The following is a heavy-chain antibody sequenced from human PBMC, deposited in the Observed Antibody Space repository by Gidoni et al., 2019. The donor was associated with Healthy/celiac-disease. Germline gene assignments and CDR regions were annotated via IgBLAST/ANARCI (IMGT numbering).Heavy chain of an antibody. V-gene: IGHV3-21*01. CDR2: ISSSSSYI. Sequence: EVQLVESGGGLVKPGGSLRLSCAASGFTFSSYRMNWVRQAPGKGLEWVSSISSSSSYIYYADSVKGRFTISRDNAKNSLYLQMNSLRAEDTAVYYCARDREGSITIFGVAAYFDYWGQGTLVTVSS. J-gene: IGHJ4*02. CDR3: ARDREGSITIFGVAAYFDY. CDR1: GFTFSSYR. D-gene: IGHD3-3*01.